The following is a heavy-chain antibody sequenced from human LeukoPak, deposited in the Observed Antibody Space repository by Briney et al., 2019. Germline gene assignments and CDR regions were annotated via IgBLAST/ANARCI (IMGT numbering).Heavy chain of an antibody. CDR2: INPNGGRT. D-gene: IGHD4-23*01. V-gene: IGHV1-46*01. CDR1: ENTFTNYY. J-gene: IGHJ3*01. CDR3: ARDMSTRVTPISYAIDV. Sequence: ASVKVSCKASENTFTNYYMHWVRQAPGQGLEWLGLINPNGGRTSYAQNFQGRVTMTRDTSTTTVYLELSSLRSEDMAVYYCARDMSTRVTPISYAIDVWGQGTMVTVSS.